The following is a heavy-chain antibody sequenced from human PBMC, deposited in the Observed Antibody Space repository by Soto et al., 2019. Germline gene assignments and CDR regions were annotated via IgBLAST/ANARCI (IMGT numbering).Heavy chain of an antibody. CDR1: GFTFSRYG. Sequence: GGSLRLSCEASGFTFSRYGMHWVRQTPGRGLEWVALIYGDGSKQYYTDSVKGRFTISRDNAKNTLFLEMSVLRAEDTAVYYCARDDDGEPNAFDVWGQGTMVTVSS. V-gene: IGHV3-33*01. CDR2: IYGDGSKQ. D-gene: IGHD3-10*01. CDR3: ARDDDGEPNAFDV. J-gene: IGHJ3*01.